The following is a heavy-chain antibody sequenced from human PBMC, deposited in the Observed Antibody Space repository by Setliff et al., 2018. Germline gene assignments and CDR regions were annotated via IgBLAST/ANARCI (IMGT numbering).Heavy chain of an antibody. CDR3: AREGRSSTRGWYMDA. D-gene: IGHD2-2*01. Sequence: PSETLSLTCTVSNFSLTSGFFWAWVRQPPGKGLEWIATVYHRGSTDYKPSLKSRATILVDTSKNQFSLKLTSMTAADTAVYFCAREGRSSTRGWYMDAWGKGTSVTVSS. V-gene: IGHV4-38-2*02. J-gene: IGHJ6*03. CDR1: NFSLTSGFF. CDR2: VYHRGST.